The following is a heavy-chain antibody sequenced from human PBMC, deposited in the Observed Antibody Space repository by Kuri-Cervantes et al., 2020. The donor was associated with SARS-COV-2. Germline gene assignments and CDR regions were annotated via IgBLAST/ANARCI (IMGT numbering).Heavy chain of an antibody. Sequence: ASVKVSCKASGGTFSSYGISWVRQAPGQGLEWMGWISAYNGNTNYAQKLQGRVTMTTDTSTSTAYMELRSLRSDDTAVYYCAREANGYCSSTSCLPDYWGQGTLVTVSS. D-gene: IGHD2-2*01. CDR1: GGTFSSYG. V-gene: IGHV1-18*01. J-gene: IGHJ4*02. CDR3: AREANGYCSSTSCLPDY. CDR2: ISAYNGNT.